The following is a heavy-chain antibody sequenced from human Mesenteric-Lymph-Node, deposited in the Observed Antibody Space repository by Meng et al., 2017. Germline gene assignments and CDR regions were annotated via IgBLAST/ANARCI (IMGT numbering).Heavy chain of an antibody. Sequence: SVKVSCKASGGTFSSYAISWVRQAPGQGLEWMGGIIPIFGTANYAQKFQGRVTITTDESTSTAYMELSSLRSEDTAVYYCARGPDSSSWYFPVDYWGQGKLVNVSS. CDR1: GGTFSSYA. J-gene: IGHJ4*02. CDR2: IIPIFGTA. CDR3: ARGPDSSSWYFPVDY. D-gene: IGHD6-13*01. V-gene: IGHV1-69*05.